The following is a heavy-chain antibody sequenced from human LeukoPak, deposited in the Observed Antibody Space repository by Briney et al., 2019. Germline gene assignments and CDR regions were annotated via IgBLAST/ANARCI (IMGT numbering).Heavy chain of an antibody. CDR3: ARSLGYCSSTSCYHRPFFYMDV. J-gene: IGHJ6*03. CDR1: GGSFSGYY. CDR2: INHSGST. D-gene: IGHD2-2*01. Sequence: SETLSLTCAVYGGSFSGYYWSWIRQPPGKGLEWIGEINHSGSTNYNPSLKSRVTISVDTSKNQFSLKLSSVTAADTAVYYCARSLGYCSSTSCYHRPFFYMDVWGKGTTVTVSS. V-gene: IGHV4-34*01.